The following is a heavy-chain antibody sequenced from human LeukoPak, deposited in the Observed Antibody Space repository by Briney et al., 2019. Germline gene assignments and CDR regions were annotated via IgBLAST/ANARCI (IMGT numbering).Heavy chain of an antibody. Sequence: SETLSLTCAVSGGSISSGGYSWRWIRQPPGKGLEWIGYIYHSGSTYYNPSLKSRVTISVDRSKNQFSLKLSSVTAADTAVYYCARANGDYIFDYWGQGTLVTVSS. CDR2: IYHSGST. D-gene: IGHD4-17*01. CDR1: GGSISSGGYS. CDR3: ARANGDYIFDY. J-gene: IGHJ4*02. V-gene: IGHV4-30-2*01.